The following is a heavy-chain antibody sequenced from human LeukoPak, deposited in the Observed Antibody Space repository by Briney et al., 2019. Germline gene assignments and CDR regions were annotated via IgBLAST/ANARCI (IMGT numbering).Heavy chain of an antibody. D-gene: IGHD3-22*01. CDR3: ARDWAVNYYDSSSYQGYFDY. CDR1: GFTFNTYS. J-gene: IGHJ4*02. Sequence: GGSLRHSCAASGFTFNTYSMNWVRQAPGKGLEWVSSISSGSTYIYYADSVKGRFTISRDNAKNSLYLQMNSLRAEDTAVYYCARDWAVNYYDSSSYQGYFDYWGQGTLVTVSS. V-gene: IGHV3-21*01. CDR2: ISSGSTYI.